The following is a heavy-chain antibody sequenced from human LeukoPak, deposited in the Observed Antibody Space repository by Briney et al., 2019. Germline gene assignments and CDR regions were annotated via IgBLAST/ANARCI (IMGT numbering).Heavy chain of an antibody. D-gene: IGHD3-10*01. J-gene: IGHJ4*02. V-gene: IGHV3-33*08. CDR2: IWNDGSNK. CDR3: ARASGPFDY. Sequence: GGSLRLSCAASGFTFSSYGMHWVRLAPGKGLEWVAVIWNDGSNKYYADSVKGRFTISRDNSKNTLYLQMNSLRAEDTAVYSCARASGPFDYWGQGTLVTVSS. CDR1: GFTFSSYG.